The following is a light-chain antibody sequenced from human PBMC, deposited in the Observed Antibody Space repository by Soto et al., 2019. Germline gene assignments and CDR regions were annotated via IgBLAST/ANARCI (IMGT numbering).Light chain of an antibody. V-gene: IGKV3-20*01. J-gene: IGKJ1*01. CDR3: QQYGTSPPT. Sequence: VLTQSPGTLSLSPGERATLSCRASQSVSSSDLAWYQQKPGQAPRLLISGASSRATGIPDRFSGSGSGIDFTLTISRLEPEDFAVFYCQQYGTSPPTFGQGTKVEI. CDR1: QSVSSSD. CDR2: GAS.